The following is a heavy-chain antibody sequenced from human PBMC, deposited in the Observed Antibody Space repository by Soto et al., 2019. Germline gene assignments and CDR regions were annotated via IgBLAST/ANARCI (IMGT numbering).Heavy chain of an antibody. CDR3: ARASSNVYLGPGWD. CDR2: IYYSGST. CDR1: GGSISSYY. V-gene: IGHV4-59*01. Sequence: SETLSLTCSVSGGSISSYYWSWIRQPPGKGLEWIGYIYYSGSTNYNPSLKSRVTISVDTSKNQFSLKLSSVTAADTAVYYCARASSNVYLGPGWDWGQGTLVTVSS. D-gene: IGHD3-22*01. J-gene: IGHJ4*02.